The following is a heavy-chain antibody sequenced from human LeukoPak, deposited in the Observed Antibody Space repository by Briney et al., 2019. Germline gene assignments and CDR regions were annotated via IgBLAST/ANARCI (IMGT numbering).Heavy chain of an antibody. J-gene: IGHJ2*01. V-gene: IGHV4-59*01. CDR2: IYYSGST. D-gene: IGHD2-2*01. CDR1: GGSISSYY. Sequence: PSETLSLTCTVSGGSISSYYWSWIRQPPGKGLEWIGYIYYSGSTNYNPSLKSRVTISVDTSKNQFSLKLSSVTAADTAVYYCARDLGYCSSTSCYGSDWYFDLWGRGTLVTVSS. CDR3: ARDLGYCSSTSCYGSDWYFDL.